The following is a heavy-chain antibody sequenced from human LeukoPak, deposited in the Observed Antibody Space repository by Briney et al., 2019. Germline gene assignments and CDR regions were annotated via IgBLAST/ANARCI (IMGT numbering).Heavy chain of an antibody. D-gene: IGHD6-19*01. CDR2: IRYDGSNK. Sequence: GRSLRLSCAASGFTFSSYGMHWVRQAPGKGLEWVAFIRYDGSNKYYADSVKGRFTISRDNSKNTLYLQMNSLRAEDTAVYYCAKAHSSGWYLIDYWGQGTLVTVSS. CDR3: AKAHSSGWYLIDY. CDR1: GFTFSSYG. J-gene: IGHJ4*02. V-gene: IGHV3-30*02.